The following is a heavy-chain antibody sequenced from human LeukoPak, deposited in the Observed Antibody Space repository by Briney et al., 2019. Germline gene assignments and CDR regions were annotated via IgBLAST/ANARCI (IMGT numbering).Heavy chain of an antibody. CDR3: ARDVRGGATDY. CDR1: GGSISSSSYY. D-gene: IGHD3-16*01. CDR2: IYTSGST. V-gene: IGHV4-61*02. Sequence: SETLSLTCTVSGGSISSSSYYWSWIRQPAGKGLEWIGRIYTSGSTNYNPSLKSRVTMSVDTSKNQFSLKLSSVTAADTAVYYCARDVRGGATDYWGQGTLVTVSS. J-gene: IGHJ4*02.